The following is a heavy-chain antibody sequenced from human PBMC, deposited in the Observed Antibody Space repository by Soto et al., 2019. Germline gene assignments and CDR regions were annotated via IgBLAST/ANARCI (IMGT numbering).Heavy chain of an antibody. D-gene: IGHD3-22*01. V-gene: IGHV3-21*01. CDR2: ISSSSTYI. J-gene: IGHJ4*02. CDR3: ARHPRDSSGYWYYFDY. Sequence: EVQLVESGGGLVKPGGSLRLSCAASRFTFSSHSMNWVRQAPGKGLEWVSSISSSSTYIYYADSVKGRFTISRDNSKNSLYLQMNSLRAEDTAVYYCARHPRDSSGYWYYFDYWGQGTLVNVSS. CDR1: RFTFSSHS.